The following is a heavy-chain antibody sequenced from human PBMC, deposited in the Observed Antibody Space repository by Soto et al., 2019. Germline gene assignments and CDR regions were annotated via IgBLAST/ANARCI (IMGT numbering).Heavy chain of an antibody. Sequence: SVKVSCKASGFDFGSFGIQWLRQSQGQGFEWIGWIVVATGSTNYAPNFRGRVTITRDMYTNTAYMDLTNLRSDDTAVYFCSADRPHIAIGWPVWGR. CDR2: IVVATGST. V-gene: IGHV1-58*02. CDR1: GFDFGSFG. D-gene: IGHD2-21*01. J-gene: IGHJ2*01. CDR3: SADRPHIAIGWPV.